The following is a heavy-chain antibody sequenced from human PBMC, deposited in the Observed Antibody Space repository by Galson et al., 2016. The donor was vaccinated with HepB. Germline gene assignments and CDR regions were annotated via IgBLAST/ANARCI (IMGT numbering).Heavy chain of an antibody. V-gene: IGHV3-23*01. J-gene: IGHJ4*02. Sequence: SLRLSCAASGFVFSNFGLSWVRQAPGKGLEWVASISTRRTTYYSDSVQGRFTISRDNSNNTLYPQINGLRAEDTAVYYCAKERLVRRIFDHWGQGTLLTVSS. D-gene: IGHD1-1*01. CDR1: GFVFSNFG. CDR3: AKERLVRRIFDH. CDR2: ISTRRTT.